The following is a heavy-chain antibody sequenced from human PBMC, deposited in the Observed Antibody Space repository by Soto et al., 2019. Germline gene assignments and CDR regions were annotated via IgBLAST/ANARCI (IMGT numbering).Heavy chain of an antibody. D-gene: IGHD2-8*01. CDR3: ARRYCTNGVCSDDYYYGIDV. J-gene: IGHJ6*02. CDR1: GGTFSSYA. CDR2: IIPIFGTA. Sequence: QVQLVQSGAEVKKPGSSVKVSCKASGGTFSSYAISWVRQAPGQGLEWMGGIIPIFGTANYAQKFQGRVTITADESTSTAYMELSSLRSEDTAVYYCARRYCTNGVCSDDYYYGIDVWGQGTTVTVSS. V-gene: IGHV1-69*12.